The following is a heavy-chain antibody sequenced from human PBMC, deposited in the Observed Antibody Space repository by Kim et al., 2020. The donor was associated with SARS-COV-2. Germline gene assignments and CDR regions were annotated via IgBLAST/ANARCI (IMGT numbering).Heavy chain of an antibody. J-gene: IGHJ6*02. V-gene: IGHV3-23*01. Sequence: GGSLRLSCVASGFTFSSYAMSWVRQAPGKGLEWVSTISDSGGRTYYADSVKGRFTISRDNSKNTLSLQMNSLRGEDTALYYCAKTSGTYLASSQYYGMDVWGQGTTVTVSS. CDR1: GFTFSSYA. D-gene: IGHD1-26*01. CDR2: ISDSGGRT. CDR3: AKTSGTYLASSQYYGMDV.